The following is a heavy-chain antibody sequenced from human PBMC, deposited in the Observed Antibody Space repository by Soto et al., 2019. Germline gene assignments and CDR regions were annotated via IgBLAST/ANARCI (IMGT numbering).Heavy chain of an antibody. CDR3: ARDWIQLRLGKYSFNGMDV. Sequence: QVQLVQSGAEMRKPGSSLRVSCKASGGTFSDYAFSWVRQAPGQGLEWMGGIVPRFGSPNYAQKFGGRVTMTADTSSSTVYMALSSLRFDDTAVYFCARDWIQLRLGKYSFNGMDVWGQGTTIIVSS. V-gene: IGHV1-69*06. CDR2: IVPRFGSP. J-gene: IGHJ6*02. CDR1: GGTFSDYA. D-gene: IGHD5-18*01.